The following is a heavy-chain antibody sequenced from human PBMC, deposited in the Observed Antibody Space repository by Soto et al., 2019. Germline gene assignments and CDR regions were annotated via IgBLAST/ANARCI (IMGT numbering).Heavy chain of an antibody. D-gene: IGHD3-10*01. CDR1: GGSISSGGYY. Sequence: PSETLSLTCTVSGGSISSGGYYWSWIRQHPGKGLEWIGYIYYSGSTYYNPSLKSRVTISVDTSKNQFSLKLSSVTAADTAVYYCARERVLLWFGELLSDAFDIWGQGTMVTVSS. V-gene: IGHV4-31*03. CDR3: ARERVLLWFGELLSDAFDI. J-gene: IGHJ3*02. CDR2: IYYSGST.